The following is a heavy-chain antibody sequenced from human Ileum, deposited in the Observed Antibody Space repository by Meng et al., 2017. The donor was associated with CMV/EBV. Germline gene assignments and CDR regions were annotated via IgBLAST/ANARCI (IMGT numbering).Heavy chain of an antibody. D-gene: IGHD2-8*01. J-gene: IGHJ4*02. Sequence: SGFTFSSHAMNWFRQAPGKGLEWVSLISGDGGGTNNADSVRGRFTISRDNSKNTVYLQMNSLRADDTAIYYCAKGYCTNGLCYTDYWGQGTLVTVSS. CDR2: ISGDGGGT. CDR3: AKGYCTNGLCYTDY. CDR1: GFTFSSHA. V-gene: IGHV3-23*01.